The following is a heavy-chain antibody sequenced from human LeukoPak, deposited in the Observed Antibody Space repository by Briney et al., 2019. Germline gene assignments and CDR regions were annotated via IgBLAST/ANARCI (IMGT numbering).Heavy chain of an antibody. D-gene: IGHD6-13*01. CDR3: TREIPATGYFDY. V-gene: IGHV1-46*01. Sequence: ASVKVSCKTSGYTFSDFYMHWVRQAPGQGLEWMGIIKPSAGNTVYAQKFQGRVSMTRDTSTSTVYMELSSLRSEDTAMYYCTREIPATGYFDYWGQGTLVTVSS. CDR2: IKPSAGNT. J-gene: IGHJ4*02. CDR1: GYTFSDFY.